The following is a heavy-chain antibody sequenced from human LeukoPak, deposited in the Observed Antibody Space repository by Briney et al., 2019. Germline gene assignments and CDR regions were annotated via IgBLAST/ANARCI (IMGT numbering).Heavy chain of an antibody. D-gene: IGHD3-9*01. V-gene: IGHV3-33*01. CDR3: ARGLTRYFDWLALDY. CDR1: GFTFGSYG. CDR2: IWYDGSNK. J-gene: IGHJ4*02. Sequence: GGSLRLSCAASGFTFGSYGMHWVRQAPGKGLEWVAVIWYDGSNKYYADSVKGRFTISRDNSKNTLYLQMNSLRAEDTAVYYCARGLTRYFDWLALDYWGQGTLVTVSS.